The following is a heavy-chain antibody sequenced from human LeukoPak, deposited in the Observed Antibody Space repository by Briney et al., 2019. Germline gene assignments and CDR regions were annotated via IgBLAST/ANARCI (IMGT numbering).Heavy chain of an antibody. CDR2: IYSGVDT. D-gene: IGHD3-22*01. CDR1: GFTVSSNY. CDR3: GKLKSSGYLIEY. J-gene: IGHJ4*02. V-gene: IGHV3-53*01. Sequence: GGSLRLSCAASGFTVSSNYMSWVRQAPGKGLEWVSVIYSGVDTYYAASVRGRFPVSRDNSKNTLYLQMNSLRVDDTAVYYCGKLKSSGYLIEYWGQGTLVTVSS.